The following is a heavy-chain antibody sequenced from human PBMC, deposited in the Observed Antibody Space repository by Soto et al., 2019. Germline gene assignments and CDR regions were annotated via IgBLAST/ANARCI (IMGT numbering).Heavy chain of an antibody. Sequence: GESLKISCKGSGHSFTSYCIGWVRQMPGKGLEWMGIIYPGDSNTRYSPSLQGQVTISVDKSISTAYLQWSSLKATDTAMYYCARHAYDFWSGHPNPRYYYGMDVWGQGTTVTVS. J-gene: IGHJ6*02. CDR3: ARHAYDFWSGHPNPRYYYGMDV. CDR1: GHSFTSYC. V-gene: IGHV5-51*01. D-gene: IGHD3-3*01. CDR2: IYPGDSNT.